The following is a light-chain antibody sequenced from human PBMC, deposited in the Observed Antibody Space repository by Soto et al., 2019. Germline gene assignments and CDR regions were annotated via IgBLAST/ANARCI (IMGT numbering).Light chain of an antibody. CDR3: QQLKSYPPIT. Sequence: DIQLTQSPSFLSASVGDRVTITCRASQGISSYLAWYQQNPGKAPKLLIYAASTLQSGVPSRFSGSGSGTEFTLTISSLQPEDFATYYCQQLKSYPPITFGQGTRLEI. V-gene: IGKV1-9*01. CDR1: QGISSY. J-gene: IGKJ5*01. CDR2: AAS.